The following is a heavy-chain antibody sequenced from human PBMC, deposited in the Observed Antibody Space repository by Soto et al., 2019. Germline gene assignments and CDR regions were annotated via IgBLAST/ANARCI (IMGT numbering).Heavy chain of an antibody. CDR1: GGSFSGYY. Sequence: WETLSLTCAVYGGSFSGYYWSWIRQPPGKGLEWIGEINHSGSTNYNPPLKSRVTISADTSKNQFSLKLSSVTAADTAVYYCARLKGVAARLYYYYGMDVWGQGTTVTVSS. V-gene: IGHV4-34*01. J-gene: IGHJ6*02. D-gene: IGHD6-6*01. CDR2: INHSGST. CDR3: ARLKGVAARLYYYYGMDV.